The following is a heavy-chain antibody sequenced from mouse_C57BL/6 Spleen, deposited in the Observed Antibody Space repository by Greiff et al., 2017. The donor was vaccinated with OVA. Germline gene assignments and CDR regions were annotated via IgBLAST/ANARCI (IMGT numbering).Heavy chain of an antibody. D-gene: IGHD1-1*01. CDR3: ARYYYGSSEDFDY. Sequence: QVQLQQPGTELVKPGASVKLSCKASGYAFSSSWMNWVKQRPGKGLEWIGRIYPGDGDTNYNGKFKGKATLTADKSSSTAYMQLSSLTSEDSAVYFCARYYYGSSEDFDYWGQGTTLTVSS. J-gene: IGHJ2*01. CDR2: IYPGDGDT. CDR1: GYAFSSSW. V-gene: IGHV1-82*01.